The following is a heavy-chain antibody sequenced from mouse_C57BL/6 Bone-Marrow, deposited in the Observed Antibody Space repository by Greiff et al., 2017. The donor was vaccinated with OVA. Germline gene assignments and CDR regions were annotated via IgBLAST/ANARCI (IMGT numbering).Heavy chain of an antibody. V-gene: IGHV5-17*01. CDR1: GFTFSDYG. Sequence: EVQVVESGGGLVKPGGSLKLSCAASGFTFSDYGMHWVRQAPEKGLEWVAYISSGSSTIYYADTVKGRFTISSANAKNTLFLQMTSLRSEDTAMYYCARINYWYFDVWGTGTTVTVSS. J-gene: IGHJ1*03. CDR2: ISSGSSTI. CDR3: ARINYWYFDV.